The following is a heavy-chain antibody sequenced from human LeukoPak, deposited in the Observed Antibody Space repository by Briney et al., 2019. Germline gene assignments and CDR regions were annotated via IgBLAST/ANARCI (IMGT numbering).Heavy chain of an antibody. CDR1: GYTFTSYD. D-gene: IGHD2-2*01. Sequence: ASVKVSYKASGYTFTSYDINWVRQDAGQGLEWMGWMSPNSGNTGYAQKFQGRVTITRSTSISTAYMELSGLRSEDTAVYYCARIPPGGSSPPDFWGQGTLVTVSS. CDR3: ARIPPGGSSPPDF. V-gene: IGHV1-8*03. J-gene: IGHJ4*02. CDR2: MSPNSGNT.